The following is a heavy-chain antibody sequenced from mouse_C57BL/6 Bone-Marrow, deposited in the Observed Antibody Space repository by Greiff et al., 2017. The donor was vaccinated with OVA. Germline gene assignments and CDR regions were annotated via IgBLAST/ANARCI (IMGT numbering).Heavy chain of an antibody. J-gene: IGHJ4*01. CDR1: GYAFTNYL. D-gene: IGHD3-2*02. CDR2: INPGSGGT. Sequence: QVQLQQSGAELVRPGTSVKVSCKASGYAFTNYLIEWVKQRPGQGLEWIGVINPGSGGTNYNEKFKGKATLTADKSSSTAYMQLSSLTSEDSAVYFWARPTAQATYYYAMDDWGQGTSVTVS. CDR3: ARPTAQATYYYAMDD. V-gene: IGHV1-54*01.